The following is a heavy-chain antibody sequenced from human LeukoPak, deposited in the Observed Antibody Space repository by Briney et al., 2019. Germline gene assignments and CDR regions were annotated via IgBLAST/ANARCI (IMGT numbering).Heavy chain of an antibody. V-gene: IGHV1-2*02. CDR2: IDPNCGGT. CDR1: ACTFTGYF. Sequence: GSSVKVSCQASACTFTGYFIHWVRQAPGQGRDWMGWIDPNCGGTNYAQKFQCRVTLSRDTSINTAYMELSRLRSDDTAVYYCARDRRRDLVFDYWGQGTLVTVSS. J-gene: IGHJ4*02. CDR3: ARDRRRDLVFDY.